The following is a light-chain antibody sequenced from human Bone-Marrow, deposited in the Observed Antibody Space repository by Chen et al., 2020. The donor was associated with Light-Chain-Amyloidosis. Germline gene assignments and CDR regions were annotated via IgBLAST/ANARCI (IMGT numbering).Light chain of an antibody. Sequence: EIVLTQSPGTLSLSPGERATLSCRARRVTSNTFLAWYQQKPGQAPRLLIYGASYRATGIPDRFSGSESGTDLTLTISRLETEDFEVYCCQQYDKSHWTFGQGTKVEIK. CDR1: RVTSNTF. J-gene: IGKJ1*01. CDR3: QQYDKSHWT. V-gene: IGKV3-20*01. CDR2: GAS.